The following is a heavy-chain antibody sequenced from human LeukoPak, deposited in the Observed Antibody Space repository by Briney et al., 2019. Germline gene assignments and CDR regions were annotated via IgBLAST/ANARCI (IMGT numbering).Heavy chain of an antibody. CDR3: ARLSDYDFWSGYLNWFDP. Sequence: SVKVSCKASGGTFSSYAISWVRQAPGQGLEWMGGIIPIFGTANYAQKFQGRVTITTDESTSTAYMELSSLRSEDTAVYYCARLSDYDFWSGYLNWFDPWGQGTLVTASS. CDR2: IIPIFGTA. D-gene: IGHD3-3*01. V-gene: IGHV1-69*05. J-gene: IGHJ5*02. CDR1: GGTFSSYA.